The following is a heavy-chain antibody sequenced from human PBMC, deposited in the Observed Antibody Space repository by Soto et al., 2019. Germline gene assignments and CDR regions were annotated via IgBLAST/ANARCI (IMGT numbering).Heavy chain of an antibody. J-gene: IGHJ4*02. Sequence: GGSLRLSCAASGFTFSIYAMSWVRQAPGKGLEWVSAISGSGGSTYCADSVKGRFTISRDNSKNTLYLQMNSLRAEDMAVYYCAKVLYSYGFAFDYWGQGTLVTVSS. CDR2: ISGSGGST. V-gene: IGHV3-23*01. CDR1: GFTFSIYA. CDR3: AKVLYSYGFAFDY. D-gene: IGHD5-18*01.